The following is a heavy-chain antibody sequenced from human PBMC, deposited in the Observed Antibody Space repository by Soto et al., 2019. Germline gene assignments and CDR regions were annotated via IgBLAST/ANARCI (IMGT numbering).Heavy chain of an antibody. CDR1: GESISSSSYY. Sequence: ETLSLTCIVSGESISSSSYYWGWIRQPPGKGLEWIGSIYYSGRTYYNPSFKSRVTISIDTSKNQFSLKLSSVTATDTAVYYCARQRTTVVTQAYFDHWGPGALVTVSS. J-gene: IGHJ4*02. V-gene: IGHV4-39*01. CDR3: ARQRTTVVTQAYFDH. D-gene: IGHD2-21*02. CDR2: IYYSGRT.